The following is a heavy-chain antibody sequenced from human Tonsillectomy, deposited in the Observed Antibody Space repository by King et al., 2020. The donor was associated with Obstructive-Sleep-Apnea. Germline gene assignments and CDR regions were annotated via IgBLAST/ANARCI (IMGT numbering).Heavy chain of an antibody. CDR2: ISAYTGNT. J-gene: IGHJ4*02. CDR1: GYSFIYYG. D-gene: IGHD2-8*02. CDR3: ARGGYSSGYVGYFDF. V-gene: IGHV1-18*01. Sequence: QLVQSGAEVKEPGASVKVSCKTSGYSFIYYGVAWVRQAPGQGLEWMGWISAYTGNTTYAHDFQGRVTVTTDTSTSTAYMELRGLRSDDTAMYYCARGGYSSGYVGYFDFWGQGTLVTVSS.